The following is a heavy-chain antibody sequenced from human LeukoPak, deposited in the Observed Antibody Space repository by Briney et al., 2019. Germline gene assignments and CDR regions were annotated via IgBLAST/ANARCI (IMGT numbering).Heavy chain of an antibody. CDR1: GYTFTSYA. CDR2: INTNTGNP. CDR3: ARAYQRLGGLSFPDY. J-gene: IGHJ4*02. Sequence: ASVKVSCKTSGYTFTSYAMNWLRQAPGQGLEWMGWINTNTGNPTYAQDFTGRFVFSLDTSVSTAYLQISRLKAEDTAVYYCARAYQRLGGLSFPDYWGQGTLVTVSS. D-gene: IGHD3-16*02. V-gene: IGHV7-4-1*02.